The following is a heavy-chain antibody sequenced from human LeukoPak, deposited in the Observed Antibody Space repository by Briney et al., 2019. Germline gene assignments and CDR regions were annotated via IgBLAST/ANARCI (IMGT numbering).Heavy chain of an antibody. J-gene: IGHJ4*02. Sequence: PGGSLRLSCAASGFTFSSYAVSWVRQAPGKGLEWVSAISGSGGSTYYADSVKGRFTISRDNSKNTLYLQMNSLRAEDTAVYYCAKISKITYYYDSSGYFASDYWGQGTLVTVSS. CDR3: AKISKITYYYDSSGYFASDY. CDR1: GFTFSSYA. V-gene: IGHV3-23*01. D-gene: IGHD3-22*01. CDR2: ISGSGGST.